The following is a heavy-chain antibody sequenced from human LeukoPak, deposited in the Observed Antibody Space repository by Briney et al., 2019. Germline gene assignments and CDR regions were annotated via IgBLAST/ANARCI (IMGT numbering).Heavy chain of an antibody. J-gene: IGHJ4*02. Sequence: GGSLRLSCAASGFTFSSYWMHWVRQAPGKGLEWVSRINSDGSSTSYADSVKGRFTISRDNAKNTLYLQMNSLRAEDTAVYYCARVDHSSGWLFEGAWYFDYWGQGTLVTVSS. CDR2: INSDGSST. CDR1: GFTFSSYW. CDR3: ARVDHSSGWLFEGAWYFDY. V-gene: IGHV3-74*01. D-gene: IGHD6-19*01.